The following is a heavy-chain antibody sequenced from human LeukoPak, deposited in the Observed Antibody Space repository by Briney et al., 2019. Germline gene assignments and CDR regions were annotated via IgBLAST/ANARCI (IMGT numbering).Heavy chain of an antibody. CDR2: IYYSGNT. D-gene: IGHD2-2*01. Sequence: SETLSLTCTVSGGSISSGDYYWSWIRQPPGKGLEWIGYIYYSGNTYYNPSLKSRVAISVDTSKNQFSLKLSSVTAADTAVYYCARERYYCSTTLCSPDWFDPWGQGTLVTVS. V-gene: IGHV4-30-4*01. CDR1: GGSISSGDYY. J-gene: IGHJ5*02. CDR3: ARERYYCSTTLCSPDWFDP.